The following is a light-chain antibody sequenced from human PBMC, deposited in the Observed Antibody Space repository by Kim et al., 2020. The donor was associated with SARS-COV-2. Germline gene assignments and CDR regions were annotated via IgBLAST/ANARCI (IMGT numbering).Light chain of an antibody. CDR3: QQSYSTPPE. CDR1: QSISSY. CDR2: AAS. J-gene: IGKJ4*02. V-gene: IGKV1-39*01. Sequence: SASVGDRVTITCRASQSISSYLNWYQQKPGKAPKLLIYAASSLQSGVPSRFSGSGSGTDFTLTISSLQPEDFATYYCQQSYSTPPEFGGGTKLEI.